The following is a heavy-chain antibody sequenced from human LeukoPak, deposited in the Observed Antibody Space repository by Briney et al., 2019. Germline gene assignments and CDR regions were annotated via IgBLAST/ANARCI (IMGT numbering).Heavy chain of an antibody. V-gene: IGHV3-9*01. J-gene: IGHJ6*02. CDR3: AKLGEGGSYRYYYYGMDV. Sequence: GGSLRLSCAASGFTFDDYAMHWVRQAPGKGLEWVSGISWNSGSIGYADSVKGRFTISRDNAKNSLYLQMNSLRAEDTALYYCAKLGEGGSYRYYYYGMDVWGQGTMVTVSS. CDR2: ISWNSGSI. CDR1: GFTFDDYA. D-gene: IGHD1-26*01.